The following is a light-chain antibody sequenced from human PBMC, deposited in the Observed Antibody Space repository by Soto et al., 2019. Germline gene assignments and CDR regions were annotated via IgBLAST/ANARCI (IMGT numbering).Light chain of an antibody. CDR2: GTR. CDR3: QSYDSSLSGPYV. Sequence: QSALTQPASVSGAPGQRVTISCTGSSSNIGAGFDVHWYQQLPGTAPQLLIFGTRNRPSGVPDRFSGSKSGTSASLAITGLQAEDEAHYYCQSYDSSLSGPYVFGTGTKVTVL. J-gene: IGLJ1*01. CDR1: SSNIGAGFD. V-gene: IGLV1-40*01.